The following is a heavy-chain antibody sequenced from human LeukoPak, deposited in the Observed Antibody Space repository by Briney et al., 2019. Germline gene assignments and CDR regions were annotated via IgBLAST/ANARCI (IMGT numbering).Heavy chain of an antibody. D-gene: IGHD5-12*01. J-gene: IGHJ4*02. Sequence: GGSLGLSCAACGFTFSSYWMHWVRQAPGKGLVWVSRINSDGSSITYADSVKGRFTISRDNAKNTQYLQMNSLRVEDTAVYYCAREGRVSGYDFDCWGQGTLVTVSS. CDR3: AREGRVSGYDFDC. CDR1: GFTFSSYW. V-gene: IGHV3-74*03. CDR2: INSDGSSI.